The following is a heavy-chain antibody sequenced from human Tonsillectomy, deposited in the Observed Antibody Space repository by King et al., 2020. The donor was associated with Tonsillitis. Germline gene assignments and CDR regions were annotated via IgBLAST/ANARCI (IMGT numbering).Heavy chain of an antibody. J-gene: IGHJ4*02. CDR1: GYTFTNYW. CDR2: IYPGDSDT. D-gene: IGHD3-22*01. CDR3: ASNGGCPYYYDSSGYNYPDY. Sequence: VQLVESGAEVKKPGESLKISCKASGYTFTNYWIGWVRQMPGKGLEWMGIIYPGDSDTRYSPSFQGQVTISADKSISTASLQWSSLKPSDTAMYYCASNGGCPYYYDSSGYNYPDYWGQGTLVTVSS. V-gene: IGHV5-51*03.